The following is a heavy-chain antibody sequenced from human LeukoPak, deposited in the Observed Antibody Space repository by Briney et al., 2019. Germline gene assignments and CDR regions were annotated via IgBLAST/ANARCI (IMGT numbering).Heavy chain of an antibody. CDR1: GYSFTSYW. CDR3: ARRTDSGWKWFDP. D-gene: IGHD6-25*01. Sequence: GESLKISCKGFGYSFTSYWIDWVRQMPGKGLEWMGIIYPGEYERRYSPSFEGQVTISADRSISTAYMQWSSLKASDTAMYYCARRTDSGWKWFDPWGQGTLVTVSS. V-gene: IGHV5-51*01. CDR2: IYPGEYER. J-gene: IGHJ5*02.